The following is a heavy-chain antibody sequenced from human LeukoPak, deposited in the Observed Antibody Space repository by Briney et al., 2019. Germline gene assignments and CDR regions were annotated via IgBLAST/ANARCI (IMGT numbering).Heavy chain of an antibody. CDR3: ARHAETYYYDSSGSVWDY. J-gene: IGHJ4*02. D-gene: IGHD3-22*01. CDR2: IYYSGST. V-gene: IGHV4-31*03. CDR1: GGSISSGGYY. Sequence: SETLSLTCTVSGGSISSGGYYWSWIRQHPGKGLEWIGYIYYSGSTYYNPSLKSRVTISVDTSKNQFSLKLSSVTAADTAVYYCARHAETYYYDSSGSVWDYWGQGTLVTVSS.